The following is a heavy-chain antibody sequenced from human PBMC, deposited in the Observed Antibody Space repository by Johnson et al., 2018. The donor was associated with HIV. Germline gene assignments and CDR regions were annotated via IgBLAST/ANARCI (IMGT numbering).Heavy chain of an antibody. J-gene: IGHJ3*02. CDR3: AKQNRGAFDI. CDR1: GFTVSSNY. Sequence: EVQLVESGGGLIQPGGSLRLSCAASGFTVSSNYMSWVRQAPGKGLEWVSAISGSGGSTYYADSVRGRFTISRDTSKNTLYFQMNGLRAEDTAVYYCAKQNRGAFDIWGQGTMVTVSS. V-gene: IGHV3-53*01. D-gene: IGHD1/OR15-1a*01. CDR2: SGSGGST.